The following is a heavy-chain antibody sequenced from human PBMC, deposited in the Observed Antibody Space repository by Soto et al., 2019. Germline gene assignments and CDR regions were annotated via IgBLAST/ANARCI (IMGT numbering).Heavy chain of an antibody. Sequence: GGSLRLSCAASGFTFSSYAMSWVRQAPGKGLEWVSAISGSGGSTYYADSVKGRFTISRDNSKNTLYLQMNSLRAEDTAVYYCAKDDGQQLVISSFGYWGQGTLVTVSS. CDR3: AKDDGQQLVISSFGY. V-gene: IGHV3-23*01. CDR1: GFTFSSYA. CDR2: ISGSGGST. J-gene: IGHJ4*02. D-gene: IGHD6-13*01.